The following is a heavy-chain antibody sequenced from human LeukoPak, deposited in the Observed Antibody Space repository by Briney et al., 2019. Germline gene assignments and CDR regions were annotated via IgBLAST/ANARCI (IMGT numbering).Heavy chain of an antibody. CDR3: ARMGFGVVPAATIDY. CDR2: INHSGST. CDR1: GGSFSGYY. D-gene: IGHD2-2*01. V-gene: IGHV4-34*01. J-gene: IGHJ4*02. Sequence: SETLSLTCAVYGGSFSGYYWSWIRQPPGKGLEWIGEINHSGSTNCNPSLKSRVTISVDTSKNQFSLKLSSVTAADTAVYYCARMGFGVVPAATIDYWGQGTLVTVSS.